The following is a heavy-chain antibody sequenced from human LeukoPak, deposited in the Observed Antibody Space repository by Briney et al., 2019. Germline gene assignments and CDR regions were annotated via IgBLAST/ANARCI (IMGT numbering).Heavy chain of an antibody. CDR2: ISYDGSNK. Sequence: PGGSLRLSCAASGFTFSSYGMHWVRQAPGKGLEWVAIISYDGSNKYYADSVKGRFTISRDNPQNSLYLQMNSLRAEDTAVYYCARVARPWGISVAGTFDSWGQGTLVTVSS. D-gene: IGHD6-19*01. J-gene: IGHJ4*02. V-gene: IGHV3-30*03. CDR1: GFTFSSYG. CDR3: ARVARPWGISVAGTFDS.